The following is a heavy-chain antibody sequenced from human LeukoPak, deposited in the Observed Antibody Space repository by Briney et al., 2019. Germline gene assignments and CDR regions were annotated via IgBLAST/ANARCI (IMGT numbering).Heavy chain of an antibody. Sequence: PSETLSLTCAVSGGPISSGGYSWSWIRQPPGTGLEWIGYIYHSGSTYYNPSLKSRVTISVDRSKNQFSLKLSSVTAADTAVYYCARGGIGELFDYWGQGTLVTVSS. J-gene: IGHJ4*02. CDR1: GGPISSGGYS. CDR2: IYHSGST. CDR3: ARGGIGELFDY. V-gene: IGHV4-30-2*01. D-gene: IGHD3-10*01.